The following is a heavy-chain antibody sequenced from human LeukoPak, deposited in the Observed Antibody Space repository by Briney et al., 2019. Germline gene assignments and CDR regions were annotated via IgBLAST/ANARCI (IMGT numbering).Heavy chain of an antibody. CDR2: ISYRGST. CDR1: GGSISSSNYY. V-gene: IGHV4-39*01. D-gene: IGHD2-15*01. J-gene: IGHJ6*03. Sequence: PSETLSLTCTVSGGSISSSNYYWGWIRQPPGKGLEWIGSISYRGSTFYNPSLKSRVTISIDTSKNQFSLKLNSVTAADTAVYYCARQGYCNGGSCYSSTTYYFYYMDVWGKGTTVTVSS. CDR3: ARQGYCNGGSCYSSTTYYFYYMDV.